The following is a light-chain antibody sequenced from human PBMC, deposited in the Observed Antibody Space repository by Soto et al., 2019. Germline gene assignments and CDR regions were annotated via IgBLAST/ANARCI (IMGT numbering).Light chain of an antibody. Sequence: QSVLTQPASVSGSPGQSITISCTGSSSDVGGYNYVSWYQQRPGKAPKLMIYDVDNRPSGVSNRFSGSKSGNTASLTISGLQAEDEADYYCSSYTTSSPVFGGGTQLTVL. CDR1: SSDVGGYNY. V-gene: IGLV2-14*01. CDR2: DVD. J-gene: IGLJ3*02. CDR3: SSYTTSSPV.